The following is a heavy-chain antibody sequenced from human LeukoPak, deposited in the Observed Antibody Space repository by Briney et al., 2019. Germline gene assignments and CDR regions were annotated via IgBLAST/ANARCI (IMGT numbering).Heavy chain of an antibody. CDR2: IYPGDSDT. J-gene: IGHJ4*02. D-gene: IGHD4-17*01. Sequence: GEALEISCKASGYNFTTHWIGWVRQMPGKGLEWMGIIYPGDSDTRYSPSFEGQVTISADKSISTAYLQWSSLKASDTAMYYCARHGTVTYPDYWGQGTLVTASS. CDR3: ARHGTVTYPDY. CDR1: GYNFTTHW. V-gene: IGHV5-51*01.